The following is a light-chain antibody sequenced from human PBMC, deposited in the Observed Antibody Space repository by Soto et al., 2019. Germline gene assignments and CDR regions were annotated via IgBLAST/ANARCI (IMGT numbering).Light chain of an antibody. CDR3: QQYETFSGT. V-gene: IGKV1-5*01. Sequence: GVRVTISCRASQSIGTYLNWYQQKPGRAPKLLTYDASALPRGVPSRFSGSGSGTKFTLTIASLQPDDFATYYCQQYETFSGTFGPGTKV. CDR2: DAS. CDR1: QSIGTY. J-gene: IGKJ1*01.